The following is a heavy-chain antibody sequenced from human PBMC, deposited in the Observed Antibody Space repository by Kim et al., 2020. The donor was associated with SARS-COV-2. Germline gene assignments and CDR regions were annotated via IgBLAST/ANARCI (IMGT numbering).Heavy chain of an antibody. Sequence: GGSLRLSCAASGFTFSSYSMNWVRQAPGKGLEWVSSISSSSYIYYADSVKGRFTISRDNAKNSLYLQMNSLRAEDTAVYYCARDLNYYDILTGYYNYYFDYWGQGTLVTVSS. CDR2: ISSSSYI. J-gene: IGHJ4*02. CDR1: GFTFSSYS. V-gene: IGHV3-21*01. CDR3: ARDLNYYDILTGYYNYYFDY. D-gene: IGHD3-9*01.